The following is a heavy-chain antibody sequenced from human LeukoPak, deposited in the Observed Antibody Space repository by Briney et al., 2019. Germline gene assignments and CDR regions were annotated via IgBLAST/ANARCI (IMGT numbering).Heavy chain of an antibody. Sequence: GGSLRLSCAASGFTFSSYAMSWVRQAPGKGLEWVSRVSGGGGTTYYPDSVKGRFTISRDNSKNTLYLQMNSLRAEDTAVYYCAKARDLAIVAAHFDYWGQGTLVTVSS. CDR3: AKARDLAIVAAHFDY. CDR2: VSGGGGTT. D-gene: IGHD1-26*01. J-gene: IGHJ4*02. V-gene: IGHV3-23*01. CDR1: GFTFSSYA.